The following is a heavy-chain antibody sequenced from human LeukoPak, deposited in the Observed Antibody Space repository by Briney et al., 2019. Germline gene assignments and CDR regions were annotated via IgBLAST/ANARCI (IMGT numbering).Heavy chain of an antibody. V-gene: IGHV7-4-1*02. CDR3: ARVQYSYGQRSNWFDP. D-gene: IGHD5-18*01. Sequence: GASVKVSCKASGYTFTGYYMHWVRQAPGQGLEWMGWINTNTGNPTYAQGFTGRFVFSLDTSVSTAYLQISSPKAEDTAVYYCARVQYSYGQRSNWFDPWGQGTLVTVSS. J-gene: IGHJ5*02. CDR1: GYTFTGYY. CDR2: INTNTGNP.